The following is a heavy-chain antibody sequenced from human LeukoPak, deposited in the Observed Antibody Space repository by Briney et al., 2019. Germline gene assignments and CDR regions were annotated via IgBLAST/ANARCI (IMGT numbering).Heavy chain of an antibody. CDR2: MNPNSGNA. J-gene: IGHJ6*02. D-gene: IGHD1-7*01. CDR1: GGTFSSYA. V-gene: IGHV1-8*02. Sequence: GASVKVSCKASGGTFSSYAINWVRQATGQGLEWMGWMNPNSGNAGYAQKFQGRVTMTRNTSISTAYMELSSLRSEDTAVYYCARLMTGTIFSYYYYYGMDVWGQGTTVTVSS. CDR3: ARLMTGTIFSYYYYYGMDV.